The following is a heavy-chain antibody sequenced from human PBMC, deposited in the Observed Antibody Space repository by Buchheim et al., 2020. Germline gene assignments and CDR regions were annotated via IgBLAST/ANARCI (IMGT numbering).Heavy chain of an antibody. Sequence: QVQLVESGGGVVQPGRSLRLSCAASGFTFSSYGMHWVRQAPGKGLEWVAVIWYDGSNKYYEDSVKGRFTIYRDNSKNTLYLQMNSLRAEDTAVYYCARDKGYSSSWYGMDVWGQGTT. CDR3: ARDKGYSSSWYGMDV. CDR2: IWYDGSNK. J-gene: IGHJ6*02. D-gene: IGHD6-13*01. V-gene: IGHV3-33*01. CDR1: GFTFSSYG.